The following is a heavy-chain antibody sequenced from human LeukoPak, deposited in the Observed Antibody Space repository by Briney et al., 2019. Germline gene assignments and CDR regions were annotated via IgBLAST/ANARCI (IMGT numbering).Heavy chain of an antibody. CDR3: ARDPSYYYDSSGPKTL. D-gene: IGHD3-22*01. V-gene: IGHV3-21*01. CDR2: ISSSSSYI. CDR1: GFIFSSYS. J-gene: IGHJ4*02. Sequence: PGGSLRLSCAASGFIFSSYSMNWVRQAPGKELEWVSSISSSSSYIYYADSVKGRFTISRDNAKNSLYLQMNSLRAEDTAVYYCARDPSYYYDSSGPKTLWGQGTLVTVSS.